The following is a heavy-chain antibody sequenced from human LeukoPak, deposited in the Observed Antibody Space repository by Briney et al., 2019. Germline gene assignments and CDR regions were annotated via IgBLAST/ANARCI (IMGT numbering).Heavy chain of an antibody. CDR1: GFTFSTYA. D-gene: IGHD3-10*01. CDR2: ISSRGELT. J-gene: IGHJ4*02. Sequence: GGSLRLSCAASGFTFSTYAMSWVRQAPGKGLEWVSSISSRGELTFCVGAVKGRFTISRDNSESTLYLQMNSLRAEDTAVYYCARDRPNYYGSDGHYYRRNGDYWGQGTLVTVSS. CDR3: ARDRPNYYGSDGHYYRRNGDY. V-gene: IGHV3-23*01.